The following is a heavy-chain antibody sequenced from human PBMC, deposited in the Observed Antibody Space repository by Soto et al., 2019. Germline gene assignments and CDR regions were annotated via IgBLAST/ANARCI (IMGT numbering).Heavy chain of an antibody. D-gene: IGHD3-22*01. CDR2: IYYSGST. Sequence: SETLSLTCTVSVGSIRSGDYYWSWMGQPPWKGLEWIGYIYYSGSTYYKPSLKSRVTISVDTSKNQFSLKLSSVTAADTAVYYCARDARGYYDSFEGKGFEYLGQGT. J-gene: IGHJ4*02. CDR1: VGSIRSGDYY. CDR3: ARDARGYYDSFEGKGFEY. V-gene: IGHV4-30-4*01.